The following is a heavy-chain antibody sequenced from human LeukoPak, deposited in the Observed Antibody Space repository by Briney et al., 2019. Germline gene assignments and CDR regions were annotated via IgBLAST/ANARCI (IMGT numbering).Heavy chain of an antibody. Sequence: ASVKVSCKASGYTFTSYGISWVRQAPGQGLEWMGWISAYNGNTNYAQKLQGRVTMTTDTSTSTAYMGLRSLRSDDTAVYYCARILTSAAAGTVDYDYWGQGTLVTVSS. CDR2: ISAYNGNT. V-gene: IGHV1-18*01. CDR3: ARILTSAAAGTVDYDY. D-gene: IGHD6-13*01. J-gene: IGHJ4*02. CDR1: GYTFTSYG.